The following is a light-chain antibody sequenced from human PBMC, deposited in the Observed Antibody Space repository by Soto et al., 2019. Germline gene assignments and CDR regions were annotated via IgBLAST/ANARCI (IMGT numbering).Light chain of an antibody. CDR2: ENN. J-gene: IGLJ3*02. Sequence: QSVLTQPPSVSAAPGQKVTISCSGSSSNIGNNYVSWYQQLPGTAPKLLIYENNQRPSGMPDRFSGSKSGTSATLGITGLQTGDEADYYCGTWDSNLSAGVFGGGTKLTV. CDR1: SSNIGNNY. V-gene: IGLV1-51*02. CDR3: GTWDSNLSAGV.